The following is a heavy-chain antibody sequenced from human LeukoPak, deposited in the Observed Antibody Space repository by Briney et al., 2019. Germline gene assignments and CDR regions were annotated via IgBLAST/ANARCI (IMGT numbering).Heavy chain of an antibody. D-gene: IGHD6-19*01. CDR2: ISAYNGNT. V-gene: IGHV1-18*01. CDR3: ARKTSRLGSGGWFDP. Sequence: ASVKVSCKASGYTFTSYGISWVRQAPGQGLEWMGWISAYNGNTNYAQKLQGRVTMTRDTSISTAYMELSRLRSDDTAVYYCARKTSRLGSGGWFDPWGQGTLVTVSS. CDR1: GYTFTSYG. J-gene: IGHJ5*02.